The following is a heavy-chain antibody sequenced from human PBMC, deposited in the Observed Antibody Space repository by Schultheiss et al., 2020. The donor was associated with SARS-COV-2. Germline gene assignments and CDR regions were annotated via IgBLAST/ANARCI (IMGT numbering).Heavy chain of an antibody. CDR3: AKDPLLWFGELYGDAFDI. D-gene: IGHD3-10*01. Sequence: GGSLRLSCAASGFTFSSYAMHWVRQAPGKGLEWVAVISYDGSNKYYADSVKGRFTISRDNYKNTLYLQMNSLRAEDTAVYYCAKDPLLWFGELYGDAFDIWGQGTMVTVSS. J-gene: IGHJ3*02. CDR1: GFTFSSYA. CDR2: ISYDGSNK. V-gene: IGHV3-30*07.